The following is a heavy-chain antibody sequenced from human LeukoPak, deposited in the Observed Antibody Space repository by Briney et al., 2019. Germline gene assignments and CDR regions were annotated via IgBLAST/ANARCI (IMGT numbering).Heavy chain of an antibody. V-gene: IGHV4-59*01. D-gene: IGHD3-3*01. J-gene: IGHJ4*02. CDR3: ARYQEWSRYFDY. CDR1: GGSISSYY. CDR2: IYYSGST. Sequence: SETLSLTCTVSGGSISSYYWSWIRQPPGKGLEWIGYIYYSGSTNYNPSLKSRVTISVDTSKNQFSLKLSSVTAAETAVYYCARYQEWSRYFDYWGQGTLVTVSS.